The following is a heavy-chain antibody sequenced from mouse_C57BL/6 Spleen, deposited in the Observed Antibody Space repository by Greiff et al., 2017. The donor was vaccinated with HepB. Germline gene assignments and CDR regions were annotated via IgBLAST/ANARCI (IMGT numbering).Heavy chain of an antibody. D-gene: IGHD2-4*01. CDR2: IWSGGST. J-gene: IGHJ3*01. V-gene: IGHV2-2*01. Sequence: VHLVESGPGLVQPSQSLSITCTVSGFSLTSYGVHWVRQSPGKGLEWLGVIWSGGSTDYNAAFISRLSISKDNSKSQVFFKMNSLQADDTAIYYCARNKDYDYDEGFAYWGQGTLVTVSA. CDR1: GFSLTSYG. CDR3: ARNKDYDYDEGFAY.